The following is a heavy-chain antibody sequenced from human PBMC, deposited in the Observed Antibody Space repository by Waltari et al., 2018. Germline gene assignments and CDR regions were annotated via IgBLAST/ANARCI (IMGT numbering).Heavy chain of an antibody. Sequence: QVQLQQWGAGLLKPSETLSLTCAVYGGSFSGYYWSWIRQPPGRGLEWLGEINHSGSTNYNPSLKSRVTISVDTTKNQFSLKLSSVTAADTAVYYCARALKPGFRAASRRYFDLWGRGTLVTVSS. CDR3: ARALKPGFRAASRRYFDL. V-gene: IGHV4-34*01. D-gene: IGHD6-6*01. CDR1: GGSFSGYY. CDR2: INHSGST. J-gene: IGHJ2*01.